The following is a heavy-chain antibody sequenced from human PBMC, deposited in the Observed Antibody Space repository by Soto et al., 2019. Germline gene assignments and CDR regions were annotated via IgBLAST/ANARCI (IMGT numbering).Heavy chain of an antibody. Sequence: SQTLSLTCAISGDSVSSNSAAWNWIRQSPSRDLEWLGRTYYRSKWYNDYAVSVKSRITINPDTSKNQFSLQLNSVTPDDTAVYYSVRDNAPRGGRRRLDWGQGTQVTVYS. CDR2: TYYRSKWYN. J-gene: IGHJ1*01. CDR1: GDSVSSNSAA. D-gene: IGHD3-9*01. CDR3: VRDNAPRGGRRRLD. V-gene: IGHV6-1*01.